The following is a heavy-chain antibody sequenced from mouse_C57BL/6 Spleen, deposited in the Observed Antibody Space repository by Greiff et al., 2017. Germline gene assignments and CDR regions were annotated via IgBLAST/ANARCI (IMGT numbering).Heavy chain of an antibody. Sequence: VMLVESGPGLVQPSQSLSITCTVSGFSLTSYGVHWVRQSPGKGLEWLGVIWCGGSTDYNAAFISRLSISKDNSKSQVFFKMNSLQGDDTAIYYCARGGYEYGFAYWGQGTLVTVSA. CDR1: GFSLTSYG. CDR3: ARGGYEYGFAY. J-gene: IGHJ3*01. D-gene: IGHD2-4*01. CDR2: IWCGGST. V-gene: IGHV2-2*01.